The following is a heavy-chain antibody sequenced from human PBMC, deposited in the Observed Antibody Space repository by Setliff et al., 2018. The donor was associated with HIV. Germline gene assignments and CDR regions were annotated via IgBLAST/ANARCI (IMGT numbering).Heavy chain of an antibody. D-gene: IGHD3-10*01. Sequence: SETLSLTCDFSGSSITTTYFWAWIRLPPGKGLEWVESHYHDGTSFYNPSLKSRVTVSLDTSKNQFSLKLQSVTAADTAVYYCARRAGNWGLNWFDPWGQGTQVTVSS. CDR1: GSSITTTYF. V-gene: IGHV4-38-2*01. CDR3: ARRAGNWGLNWFDP. CDR2: HYHDGTS. J-gene: IGHJ5*02.